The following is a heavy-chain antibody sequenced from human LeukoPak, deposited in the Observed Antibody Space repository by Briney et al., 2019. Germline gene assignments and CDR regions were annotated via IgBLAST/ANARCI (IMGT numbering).Heavy chain of an antibody. D-gene: IGHD6-13*01. Sequence: PGGSLRLSCAASGFTFSSYWMHWVRQAPGKGLVWVSRINSDGSSTSYGDSVKGRFTISRDSAKNTLYLEMNSLRAEDTAVYYCARGGYSSSWSFDYWGQGSLVTVSS. CDR3: ARGGYSSSWSFDY. V-gene: IGHV3-74*01. CDR1: GFTFSSYW. J-gene: IGHJ4*02. CDR2: INSDGSST.